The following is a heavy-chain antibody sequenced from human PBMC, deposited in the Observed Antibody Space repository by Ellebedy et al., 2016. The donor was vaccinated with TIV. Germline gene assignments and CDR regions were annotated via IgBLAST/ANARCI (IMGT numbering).Heavy chain of an antibody. CDR3: ARDQWLGRAYYFDS. CDR2: IKQDGSEK. J-gene: IGHJ4*02. CDR1: GFTFSNYW. Sequence: GESLKISCGTSGFTFSNYWMTWVRQAPGKGLEWVANIKQDGSEKYYVDSVKGRFSISRDNTKNSLYLQMNSLTDEDTAVYYCARDQWLGRAYYFDSWGQGTLVTASS. D-gene: IGHD6-19*01. V-gene: IGHV3-7*01.